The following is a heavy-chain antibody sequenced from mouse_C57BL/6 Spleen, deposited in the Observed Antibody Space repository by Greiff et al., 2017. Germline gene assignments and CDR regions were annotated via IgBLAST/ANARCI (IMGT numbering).Heavy chain of an antibody. D-gene: IGHD1-1*01. CDR1: GYTFTSYW. CDR3: ARGGLYYYGTSSTGFAY. CDR2: INPSNGGT. Sequence: QVHVKQPGTELVKPGASVKLSCKASGYTFTSYWMHWVKQRPGQGLEWIGNINPSNGGTNYNEKFKSKATLTVDKSSSTAYMQLSSLTSEDSAVYYCARGGLYYYGTSSTGFAYWGQGTLVTVSA. V-gene: IGHV1-53*01. J-gene: IGHJ3*01.